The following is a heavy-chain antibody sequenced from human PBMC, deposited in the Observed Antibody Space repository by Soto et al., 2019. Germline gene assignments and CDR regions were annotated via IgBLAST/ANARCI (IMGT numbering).Heavy chain of an antibody. D-gene: IGHD4-17*01. CDR2: IIPIFGTA. CDR3: ASITTDDYGGNSDY. Sequence: TVKVSCKASGGTFSSYAISWVRQAPGQGLEWMGGIIPIFGTANYAQKFQGRVTITADESTSTAYMELSSLRSEDTAVYYCASITTDDYGGNSDYWGQGTLVTVSS. CDR1: GGTFSSYA. J-gene: IGHJ4*02. V-gene: IGHV1-69*01.